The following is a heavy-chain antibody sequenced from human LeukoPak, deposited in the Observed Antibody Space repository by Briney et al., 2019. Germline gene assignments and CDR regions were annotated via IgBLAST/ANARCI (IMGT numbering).Heavy chain of an antibody. CDR3: ARRDSGSYSNFDY. Sequence: SETLSLTCTVFGDSISTFYWSWIRQPAGKGLEWIGRIYTSGSTNYDPSLKSRVTISVDTSKNQFSLKLSSVTAADTAVYYCARRDSGSYSNFDYWGQGTLVTVSS. J-gene: IGHJ4*02. CDR2: IYTSGST. D-gene: IGHD1-26*01. CDR1: GDSISTFY. V-gene: IGHV4-4*07.